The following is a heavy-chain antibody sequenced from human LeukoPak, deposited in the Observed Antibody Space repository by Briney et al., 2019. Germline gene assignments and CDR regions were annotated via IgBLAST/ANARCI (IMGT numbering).Heavy chain of an antibody. CDR2: ITPDGSET. Sequence: GGSLRLSCVALEFEPTYFWMTWVRRAPGKGLEWVANITPDGSETFYLDSVRGRFTISRDNAKNSLYLQMNSLRAEDTAVYYCATFVGTVSVGYTVPGGLLVWGKGTTVSVSS. V-gene: IGHV3-7*01. CDR1: EFEPTYFW. CDR3: ATFVGTVSVGYTVPGGLLV. J-gene: IGHJ6*04. D-gene: IGHD3-16*02.